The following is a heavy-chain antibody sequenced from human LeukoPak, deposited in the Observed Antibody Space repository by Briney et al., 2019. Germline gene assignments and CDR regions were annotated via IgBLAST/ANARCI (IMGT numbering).Heavy chain of an antibody. D-gene: IGHD2-21*02. CDR2: IHPGDSDT. CDR3: ARVVVVTSTPCYFVL. CDR1: GYIFPNYW. V-gene: IGHV5-51*01. J-gene: IGHJ2*01. Sequence: GESLRISCEAFGYIFPNYWIGWVRQVPGKGLDWMGLIHPGDSDTRYSPSFQGQVTISVDKSITTAYLQWSSLQASDTAIYFFARVVVVTSTPCYFVLWGGGSLVTV.